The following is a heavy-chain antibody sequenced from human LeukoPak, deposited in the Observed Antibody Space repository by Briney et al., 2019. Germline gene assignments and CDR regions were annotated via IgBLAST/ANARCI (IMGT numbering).Heavy chain of an antibody. D-gene: IGHD1-1*01. V-gene: IGHV4-59*01. CDR1: GASISSYY. CDR2: IYYSGST. J-gene: IGHJ4*02. Sequence: SGTLSLTCSVSGASISSYYWSWIRQPPGKGLEWIGYIYYSGSTNYNPSLKSRVTISVDTSKNQFSLRLSSVIAADTAIYYCARFRERLIDYWGQGTLVTVSS. CDR3: ARFRERLIDY.